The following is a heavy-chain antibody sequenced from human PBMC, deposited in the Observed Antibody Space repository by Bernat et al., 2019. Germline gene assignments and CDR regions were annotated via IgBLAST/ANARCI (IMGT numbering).Heavy chain of an antibody. D-gene: IGHD3-16*01. V-gene: IGHV1-58*02. CDR3: AADPESRRGIITYGLHAFDI. CDR2: IVVGSGNT. Sequence: QMQLVQSGPEVKKPGTSVKVSCKASGFTFTSSAMQWVRQARGQRLEWIGWIVVGSGNTNYAQKFQERVTITRDMSTSTAYMELSSLRYEDTAVYYCAADPESRRGIITYGLHAFDIWGQGTMVTVSS. J-gene: IGHJ3*02. CDR1: GFTFTSSA.